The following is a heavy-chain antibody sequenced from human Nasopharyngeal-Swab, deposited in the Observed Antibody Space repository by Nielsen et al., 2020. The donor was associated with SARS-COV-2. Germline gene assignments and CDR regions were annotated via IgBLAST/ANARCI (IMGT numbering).Heavy chain of an antibody. CDR3: ARSLSPDCGGDCYYFDY. D-gene: IGHD2-21*01. Sequence: WVRQAPGQGLEWMGGIIPIFGTANYAQKFQGRVTITADESTSTAYMKLSSLRSEDTAVYYCARSLSPDCGGDCYYFDYWGQGTLVTVSS. J-gene: IGHJ4*02. V-gene: IGHV1-69*01. CDR2: IIPIFGTA.